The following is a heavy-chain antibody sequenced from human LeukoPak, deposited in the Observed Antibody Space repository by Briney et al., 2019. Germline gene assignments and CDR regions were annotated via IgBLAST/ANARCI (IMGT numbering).Heavy chain of an antibody. CDR1: GFTFSSYA. CDR2: ISGSGGST. CDR3: AKENLGRYFDWLGHYYYYYMDV. D-gene: IGHD3-9*01. Sequence: GGSLRLSCAASGFTFSSYAMSWVRQAPGKGLEWVSAISGSGGSTYYADSVKGRFTISRDNSKNTLYLQMNSLRAEDTAVYYCAKENLGRYFDWLGHYYYYYMDVWGKGTTVTVSS. V-gene: IGHV3-23*01. J-gene: IGHJ6*03.